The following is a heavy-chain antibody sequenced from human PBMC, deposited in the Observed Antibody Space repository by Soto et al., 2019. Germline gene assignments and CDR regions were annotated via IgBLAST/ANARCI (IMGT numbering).Heavy chain of an antibody. CDR2: ITYDGSNK. V-gene: IGHV3-30-3*01. Sequence: QVQLVESGGGVVQPGRSLRLSSAASGFTFSSYAMHWVRQAPGKGLEWVAVITYDGSNKYYADSVKGRFTISRDNSKNTLYLQMNSLRAEDTAVYYCATSREHYYDSSGYYTYYFDYWGQGTLVTVSS. J-gene: IGHJ4*02. D-gene: IGHD3-22*01. CDR3: ATSREHYYDSSGYYTYYFDY. CDR1: GFTFSSYA.